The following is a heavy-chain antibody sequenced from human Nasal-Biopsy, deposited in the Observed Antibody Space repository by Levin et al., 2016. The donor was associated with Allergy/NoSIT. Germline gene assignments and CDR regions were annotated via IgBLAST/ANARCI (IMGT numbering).Heavy chain of an antibody. J-gene: IGHJ4*02. Sequence: GGSLRLSCAASGFTFSDSWMTWVRQAPGKGLEWVANIKEDGSQEFYVDSLKGRFTISRDNAKNSLYLQINNLRPDDAAVYYCAIWGNTWGLDYWGQGTQVIVSS. D-gene: IGHD3-16*01. V-gene: IGHV3-7*03. CDR1: GFTFSDSW. CDR3: AIWGNTWGLDY. CDR2: IKEDGSQE.